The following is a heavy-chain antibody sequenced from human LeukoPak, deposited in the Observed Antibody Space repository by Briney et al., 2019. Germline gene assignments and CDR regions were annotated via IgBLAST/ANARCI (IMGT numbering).Heavy chain of an antibody. Sequence: PGGSLRLSCAASGFTFNNYAMNWVRQAPGKGLEWVSAISGSGGSAYYADSVKGRFTISRDNAKNTLYLQMNSLRAEDTAIYYCAANFDDYAGSFHWGQGTLVTVSS. CDR1: GFTFNNYA. J-gene: IGHJ4*02. CDR2: ISGSGGSA. D-gene: IGHD4-17*01. V-gene: IGHV3-23*01. CDR3: AANFDDYAGSFH.